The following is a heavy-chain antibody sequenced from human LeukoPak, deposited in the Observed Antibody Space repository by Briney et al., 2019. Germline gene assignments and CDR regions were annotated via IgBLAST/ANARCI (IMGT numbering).Heavy chain of an antibody. Sequence: VASVKVSCKASGYTFTSYGISWVRQAPGQGLEWMGWISAYNGNTNYAQKLQGRVTMTTDTSTSTAYMELRSLRSDDTAVYYCARVEMATIADGNWFDPWGQGTLVTVSS. CDR1: GYTFTSYG. CDR2: ISAYNGNT. J-gene: IGHJ5*02. D-gene: IGHD5-24*01. CDR3: ARVEMATIADGNWFDP. V-gene: IGHV1-18*01.